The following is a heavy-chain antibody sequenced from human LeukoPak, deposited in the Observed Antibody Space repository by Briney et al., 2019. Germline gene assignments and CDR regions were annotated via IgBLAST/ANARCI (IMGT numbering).Heavy chain of an antibody. V-gene: IGHV3-20*01. CDR1: GFTFDDYG. J-gene: IGHJ4*02. D-gene: IGHD3-22*01. CDR3: ARSAYDSSGYYSGSFDY. Sequence: PGGSLRLSCAASGFTFDDYGMSWVRQAPGKGLEWVSGINWSGGSTGYADSVKGRFTISRDNAKNSLYLQMNSLRAEDTALYHCARSAYDSSGYYSGSFDYWGQGTLVTVSS. CDR2: INWSGGST.